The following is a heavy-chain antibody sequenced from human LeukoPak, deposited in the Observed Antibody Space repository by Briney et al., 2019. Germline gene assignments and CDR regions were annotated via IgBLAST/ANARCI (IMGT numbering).Heavy chain of an antibody. CDR3: AKDRYSSSSGWFDP. CDR1: GFTFSSYS. Sequence: GGSLRLSCAASGFTFSSYSMNWVRQAPGKGLEWVSSISSSSSYIYYADSVKGRFTISRDNAKNSLYLQMNSLRAEDTAVYYCAKDRYSSSSGWFDPWGQGTLVTVSS. CDR2: ISSSSSYI. D-gene: IGHD6-6*01. J-gene: IGHJ5*02. V-gene: IGHV3-21*04.